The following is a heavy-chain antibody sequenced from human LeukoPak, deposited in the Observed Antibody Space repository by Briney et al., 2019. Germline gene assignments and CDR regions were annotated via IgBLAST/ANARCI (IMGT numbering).Heavy chain of an antibody. V-gene: IGHV3-30*02. CDR1: GFTFSSYG. CDR2: IRLDGSNK. CDR3: AKPHFDY. J-gene: IGHJ4*02. Sequence: PGGSLRLSCAASGFTFSSYGMHWVRQAPGKGPEWVAFIRLDGSNKYYADSVKGRFTISRDNSKNTLYLQMNSLRGDDTAVYYCAKPHFDYWGQGTLVTVSS.